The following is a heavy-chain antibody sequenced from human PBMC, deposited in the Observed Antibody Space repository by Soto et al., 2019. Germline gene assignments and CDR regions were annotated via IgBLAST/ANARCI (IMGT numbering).Heavy chain of an antibody. Sequence: ASVKVSCKASGYTFTGYYMHWVRQAPGQGLEWMGWINPNSGGTNYAQKFQGRVTMTRDTSISTAYMELSRLRSDDTAVYYCARGRYYYDSSGYPYYYYDMDVWGQGTTVTVSS. CDR1: GYTFTGYY. CDR3: ARGRYYYDSSGYPYYYYDMDV. CDR2: INPNSGGT. J-gene: IGHJ6*02. V-gene: IGHV1-2*02. D-gene: IGHD3-22*01.